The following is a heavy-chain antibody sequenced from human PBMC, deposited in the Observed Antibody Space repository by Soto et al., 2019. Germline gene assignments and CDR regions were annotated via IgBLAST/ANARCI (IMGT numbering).Heavy chain of an antibody. Sequence: QVQLVQSGAEVKKPGSSVKVSCKASGGTFSSYAISWVRQAPGQGLEWMGGIIPNYETTNYAQKFQGRVTITADESKSTAYMELSSLRSEDTAVYYCARSQGSSTSLEIYYYYYYGMDVWGQGTTVTVSS. J-gene: IGHJ6*02. D-gene: IGHD2-2*01. CDR2: IIPNYETT. CDR1: GGTFSSYA. CDR3: ARSQGSSTSLEIYYYYYYGMDV. V-gene: IGHV1-69*01.